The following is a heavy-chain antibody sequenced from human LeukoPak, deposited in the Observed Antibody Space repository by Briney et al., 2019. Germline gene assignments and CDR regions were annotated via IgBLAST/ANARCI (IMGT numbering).Heavy chain of an antibody. Sequence: GGSLRLSCAASGFTFSSYAMHWVRQAPGKGLEYVSAISSNGDSTYYANSVRGRFTISRDNSKNTLYLQMGSLRAEDTAVYYCAKGFLEWLYYFDYWGQGTLVTVSS. CDR2: ISSNGDST. J-gene: IGHJ4*02. CDR3: AKGFLEWLYYFDY. CDR1: GFTFSSYA. V-gene: IGHV3-64*01. D-gene: IGHD3-3*01.